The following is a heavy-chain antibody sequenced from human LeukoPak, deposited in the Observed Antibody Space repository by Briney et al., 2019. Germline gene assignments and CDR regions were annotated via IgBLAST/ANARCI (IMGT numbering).Heavy chain of an antibody. CDR2: ITWDGGTT. Sequence: GGSLRLSCAASGFTFDDYVMHWVRQAPGKGLEWVSLITWDGGTTSYADSVQGRFTISRDNNKNSLYLQMKSLRPDDTAFYYCTKSALTGDQFDSWGQGTLVTVSS. D-gene: IGHD3-9*01. CDR3: TKSALTGDQFDS. J-gene: IGHJ4*02. V-gene: IGHV3-43D*03. CDR1: GFTFDDYV.